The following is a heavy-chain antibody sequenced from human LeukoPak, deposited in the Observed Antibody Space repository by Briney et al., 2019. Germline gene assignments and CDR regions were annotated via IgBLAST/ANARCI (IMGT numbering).Heavy chain of an antibody. CDR1: GFTFSSYA. J-gene: IGHJ4*02. CDR2: ISYDGSNK. V-gene: IGHV3-30*04. D-gene: IGHD3-16*02. Sequence: GGSLRLSCAASGFTFSSYAMHWVRQAPGKGLEWVAVISYDGSNKYYADSVKGRFTISRDNSKNTLYLQMNSLRAEDTAVYYCARPHSLGELSLHSFIDYWGQGTLVTVSS. CDR3: ARPHSLGELSLHSFIDY.